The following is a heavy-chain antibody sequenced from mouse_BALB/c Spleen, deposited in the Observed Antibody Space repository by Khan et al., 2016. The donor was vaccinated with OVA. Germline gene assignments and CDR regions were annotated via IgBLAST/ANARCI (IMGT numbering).Heavy chain of an antibody. D-gene: IGHD1-1*01. CDR2: INPHIGET. CDR3: TRNYRSDFDY. CDR1: GYSFTGYF. V-gene: IGHV1-20*01. J-gene: IGHJ2*01. Sequence: EVQLQQSGPELVRPGASVKISCKASGYSFTGYFMNWVMQSHGKSLEWIGRINPHIGETFYNPRFKDKATLTVDESSSTAHMELRTLTSEDSAVDYCTRNYRSDFDYWGQGTTLTVSS.